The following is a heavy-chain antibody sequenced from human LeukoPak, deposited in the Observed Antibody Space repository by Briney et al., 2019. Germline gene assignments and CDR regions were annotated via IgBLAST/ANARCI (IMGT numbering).Heavy chain of an antibody. CDR3: AREEDSRAIRTSDGLDV. Sequence: GGSLRLSCAASGFTFSSYAMSWVRQAPGKGLEWVSCVSKSSDYIYYADSVRGRFTISRDNAKNLVYLEMNRLRAEDTGVYYCAREEDSRAIRTSDGLDVWGEGTTVTVSP. CDR2: VSKSSDYI. CDR1: GFTFSSYA. V-gene: IGHV3-21*01. D-gene: IGHD3-22*01. J-gene: IGHJ6*04.